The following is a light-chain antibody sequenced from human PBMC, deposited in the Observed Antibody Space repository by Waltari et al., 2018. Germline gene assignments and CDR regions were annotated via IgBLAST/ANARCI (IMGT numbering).Light chain of an antibody. J-gene: IGLJ2*01. CDR3: NSRDSYGNYVV. V-gene: IGLV3-19*01. CDR1: SLRKYH. Sequence: SSELTQDPAVSVALGQTVRITCQGDSLRKYHANWYQQKPGQAPLLLVYRKNTRPSGISGRFSGFISGNTASLTISGAQAEDEADYYCNSRDSYGNYVVFGGGTKLTVL. CDR2: RKN.